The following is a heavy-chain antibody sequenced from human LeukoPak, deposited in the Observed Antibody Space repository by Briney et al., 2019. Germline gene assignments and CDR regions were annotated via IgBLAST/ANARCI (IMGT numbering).Heavy chain of an antibody. D-gene: IGHD1-26*01. CDR2: IQGTDGTT. J-gene: IGHJ4*02. Sequence: GGSLRLSCAASGFTFSSYDMHWVRQATGKGLEWVSSIQGTDGTTYYADSVKGRFTVSRDNSKNTLYLQMNSLRVEDTAVYYCAKDFRYSSTADSGSDLPLDYWGQGTLVSVSS. CDR3: AKDFRYSSTADSGSDLPLDY. V-gene: IGHV3-23*01. CDR1: GFTFSSYD.